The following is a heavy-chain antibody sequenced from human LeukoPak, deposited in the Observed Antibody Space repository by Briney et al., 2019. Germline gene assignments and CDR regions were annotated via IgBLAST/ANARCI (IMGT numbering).Heavy chain of an antibody. CDR3: AGSWFYRDYFEY. CDR2: LSYDGSNE. D-gene: IGHD3-10*01. J-gene: IGHJ4*02. CDR1: GFPFSSYG. V-gene: IGHV3-30*03. Sequence: RSLRLSCAASGFPFSSYGMHWVRQAPGKGLEWVAVLSYDGSNEYYADSVKGRFTISRDNSENTLYLQMNSLRVEDTAVYYCAGSWFYRDYFEYWGQGTLVTVSS.